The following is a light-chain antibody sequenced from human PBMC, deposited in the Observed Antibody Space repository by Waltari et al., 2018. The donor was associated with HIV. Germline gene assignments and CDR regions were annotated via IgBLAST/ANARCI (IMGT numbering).Light chain of an antibody. V-gene: IGLV1-47*01. J-gene: IGLJ3*02. CDR3: AAWDDSLSGRV. CDR2: RNN. Sequence: QSVLTQPPSASGTPGQRVTISCSGSSSTIGSNYVYWYQQLPATTPKLLIHRNNQRPSGVPDRVSGSKSGTSASLAISGLRSEDEADYYCAAWDDSLSGRVFGGGTKLTVL. CDR1: SSTIGSNY.